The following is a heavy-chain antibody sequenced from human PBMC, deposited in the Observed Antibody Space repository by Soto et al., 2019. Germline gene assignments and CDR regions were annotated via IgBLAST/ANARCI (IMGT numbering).Heavy chain of an antibody. CDR3: AXALGYSSSRYPMNWFDP. Sequence: PSETLSLTWTVSGGSFSSYYWSWIRQPPGKGLEWIGYIYYSGSTNYNPSLKSRVTMSVDTSKNQFSLKLSSVTAADTAVYYCAXALGYSSSRYPMNWFDPWGQGTLVTVSS. CDR2: IYYSGST. D-gene: IGHD6-13*01. CDR1: GGSFSSYY. J-gene: IGHJ5*01. V-gene: IGHV4-59*01.